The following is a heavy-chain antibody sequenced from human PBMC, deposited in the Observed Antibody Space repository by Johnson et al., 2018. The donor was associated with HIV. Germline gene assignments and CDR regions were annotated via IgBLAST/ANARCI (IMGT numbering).Heavy chain of an antibody. V-gene: IGHV3-23*04. CDR1: GFTFSSYA. J-gene: IGHJ3*02. D-gene: IGHD1-1*01. Sequence: MQLVESGGGLVQPGGSLRLSCAASGFTFSSYAMSWVRQAPGTGLEWVSAISGSGGSTYYAASVTGRFTISRDNSKNTLYLQMNGLRPEDTAVYYCAKEDPWRRAFDIWGQGTVVTVSS. CDR3: AKEDPWRRAFDI. CDR2: ISGSGGST.